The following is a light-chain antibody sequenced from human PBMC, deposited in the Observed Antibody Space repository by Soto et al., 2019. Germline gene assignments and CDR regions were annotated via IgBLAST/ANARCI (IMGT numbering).Light chain of an antibody. CDR1: SSDVGGYNY. CDR3: SSYTTSNTRQIV. V-gene: IGLV2-14*03. J-gene: IGLJ1*01. Sequence: QSVLTQPASVSGAPGQSITISCTGTSSDVGGYNYVSWYQNQPGKVLNLIIYDFSNRLSVVSFCFSGSKSDNTASLTISGLQPEDEADYHCSSYTTSNTRQIVFGTGTKVTVL. CDR2: DFS.